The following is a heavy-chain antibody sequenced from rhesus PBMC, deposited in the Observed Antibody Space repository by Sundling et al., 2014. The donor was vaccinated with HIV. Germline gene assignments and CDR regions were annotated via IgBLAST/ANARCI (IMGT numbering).Heavy chain of an antibody. V-gene: IGHV4-173*01. D-gene: IGHD5-42*01. CDR2: ISGTVANT. CDR3: ARERGSRVDF. CDR1: GGSLGGYY. Sequence: QVQLQESGPGLVKPSETLSLTCAVSGGSLGGYYWGWFRQPPGKGLEWIGRISGTVANTAYNPSLKRRVTISTDTSNNQFSLNLISVTAADTAVYYCARERGSRVDFWGQGVLVTVSS. J-gene: IGHJ4*01.